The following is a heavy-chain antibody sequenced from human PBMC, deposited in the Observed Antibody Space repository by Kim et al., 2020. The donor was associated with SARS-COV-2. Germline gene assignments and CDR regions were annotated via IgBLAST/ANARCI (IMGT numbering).Heavy chain of an antibody. CDR1: GFIVSDNY. Sequence: GGSLRLSCAASGFIVSDNYMMWVRQAPGEGLEWVSLIHIGGGTNYADSVRGRFTISRDNSKNTLYLQMNSLRAEDTAVYYCASRGHTNGYWKLQDWGQGTVVTVSS. CDR2: IHIGGGT. J-gene: IGHJ4*02. D-gene: IGHD2-8*01. V-gene: IGHV3-53*01. CDR3: ASRGHTNGYWKLQD.